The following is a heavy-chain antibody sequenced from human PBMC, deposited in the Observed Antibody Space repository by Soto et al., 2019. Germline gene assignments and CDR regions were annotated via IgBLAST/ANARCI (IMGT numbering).Heavy chain of an antibody. V-gene: IGHV3-23*01. Sequence: GGSLRLSCAASGFTFSSYAMSWVRQAPGKGLEWVSDIIDSGASTYYADSVKGRFTISRDNSKSTLYLQMNSLRAEDTALYYCAKGRSYYYYYGVDVWGQGTTVTVSS. J-gene: IGHJ6*02. CDR2: IIDSGAST. CDR1: GFTFSSYA. CDR3: AKGRSYYYYYGVDV.